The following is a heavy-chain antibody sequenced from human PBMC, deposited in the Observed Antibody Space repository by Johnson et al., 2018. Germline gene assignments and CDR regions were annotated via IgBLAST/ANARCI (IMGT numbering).Heavy chain of an antibody. Sequence: LVESGGGVVQPGRSLRLSCAATGFSFSDYGMHWVRQAPGKGLEWLSVISYDGRNKYYADSVKGRFTISRDNSKKTLYLQMNSLRVEDTAVYYCAKDLYYDSSGYYYWYGMDVWGQGTTVTVSS. D-gene: IGHD3-22*01. CDR2: ISYDGRNK. J-gene: IGHJ6*02. CDR3: AKDLYYDSSGYYYWYGMDV. V-gene: IGHV3-30*18. CDR1: GFSFSDYG.